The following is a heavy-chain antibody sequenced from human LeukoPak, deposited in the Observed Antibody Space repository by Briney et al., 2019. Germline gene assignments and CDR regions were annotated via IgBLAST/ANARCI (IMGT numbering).Heavy chain of an antibody. J-gene: IGHJ6*04. CDR3: AELGITMIGGV. D-gene: IGHD3-10*02. V-gene: IGHV3-48*03. CDR1: GFTFSNYA. Sequence: GRSLRLSCAASGFTFSNYAMHWVRQAPGKGLEWVSYISSSGSTIYYADSVKGRFTISRDNAKNSLYLQMNSLRAEDTAVYYCAELGITMIGGVWGKGTTVTISS. CDR2: ISSSGSTI.